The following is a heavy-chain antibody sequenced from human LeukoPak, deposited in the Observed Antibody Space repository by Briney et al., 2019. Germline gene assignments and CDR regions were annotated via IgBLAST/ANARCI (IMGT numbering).Heavy chain of an antibody. J-gene: IGHJ4*02. CDR2: IKSKTDGGTT. V-gene: IGHV3-15*01. CDR1: GFTFSNAW. Sequence: GGSLRLSCAASGFTFSNAWMSWVRQAPGKGLEWVGRIKSKTDGGTTDYAAPVKGRFTISRDDSKNTLYLQMNSLKTEDTAVYYCTTGPYYYGSGSYRAFDYWGQGTLVTVSS. D-gene: IGHD3-10*01. CDR3: TTGPYYYGSGSYRAFDY.